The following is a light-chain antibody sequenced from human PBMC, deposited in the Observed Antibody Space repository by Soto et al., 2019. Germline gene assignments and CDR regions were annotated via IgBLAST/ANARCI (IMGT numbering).Light chain of an antibody. CDR2: KAS. CDR3: QQQNNCPIT. CDR1: QSIRSW. Sequence: DIQMTQSPSTLSASVGDRVTITCRASQSIRSWLAWYQQKPGKAPKLLIYKASGLESGVPSRFSGSGSVTEFTLTSNGLQPDDFATYYCQQQNNCPITFGQGTRLEIK. J-gene: IGKJ5*01. V-gene: IGKV1-5*03.